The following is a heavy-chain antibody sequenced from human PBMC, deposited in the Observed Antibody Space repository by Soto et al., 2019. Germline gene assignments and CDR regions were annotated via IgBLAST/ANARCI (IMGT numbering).Heavy chain of an antibody. CDR3: ARDYRSLEGFGELK. CDR1: GFTFSSYG. D-gene: IGHD3-10*01. CDR2: IWYDGSNK. Sequence: QVQLVESGGGVVQPGRSLRLSCAASGFTFSSYGMHWVRQAPGKGLEWVAVIWYDGSNKYYADSVKGRFTISRDNSKNTLYLQMNSLRAEDTAVYYCARDYRSLEGFGELKWGQVTLVTVSS. J-gene: IGHJ4*02. V-gene: IGHV3-33*01.